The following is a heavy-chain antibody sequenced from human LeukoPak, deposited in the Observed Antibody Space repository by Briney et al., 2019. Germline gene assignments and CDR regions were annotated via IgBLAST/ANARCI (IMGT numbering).Heavy chain of an antibody. CDR1: GFTFSSYA. V-gene: IGHV3-23*01. CDR2: ISGSGGST. CDR3: ATHSITMIVVVTLDY. Sequence: GGSLRLSCAASGFTFSSYAMSWVCQAPGKGLEWVSAISGSGGSTYYADSVKGRFTISRDNSKNTLYLQMNSLRAEDTAVYYCATHSITMIVVVTLDYWGQGTLVTVSS. J-gene: IGHJ4*02. D-gene: IGHD3-22*01.